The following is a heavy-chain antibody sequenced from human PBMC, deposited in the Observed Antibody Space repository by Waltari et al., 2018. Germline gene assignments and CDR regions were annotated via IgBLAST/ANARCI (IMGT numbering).Heavy chain of an antibody. CDR1: GGSCSSYY. V-gene: IGHV4-59*01. D-gene: IGHD6-19*01. CDR3: ARIVAVAGVGWFDP. Sequence: QVQLQESGPGLVKPSETLSLTCIVSGGSCSSYYWSWIRQPPGKGLEWIGYIYYSGSTNYDPSLKSRVTISVDTSKNQFSLKLSSVTAADTAVYYCARIVAVAGVGWFDPWGQGTLVTVSS. CDR2: IYYSGST. J-gene: IGHJ5*02.